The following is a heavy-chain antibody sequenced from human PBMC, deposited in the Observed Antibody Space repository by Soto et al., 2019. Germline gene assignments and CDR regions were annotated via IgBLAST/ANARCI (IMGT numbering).Heavy chain of an antibody. CDR2: IYYSGST. CDR1: GGSISSSSYY. J-gene: IGHJ6*02. V-gene: IGHV4-39*01. Sequence: SETLFLTCTVSGGSISSSSYYWGWISQPPGKGLEWIGSIYYSGSTYYNPSLKSRVTISVDTSKNQFSLKLSSVTAADTAVYYCARGYSSGFYYYYGMDVWGQGTTVTVSS. CDR3: ARGYSSGFYYYYGMDV. D-gene: IGHD6-19*01.